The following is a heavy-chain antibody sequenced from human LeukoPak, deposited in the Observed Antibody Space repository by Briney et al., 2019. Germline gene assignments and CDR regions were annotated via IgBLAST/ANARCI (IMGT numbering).Heavy chain of an antibody. Sequence: GESLKISFKGSGYSFTSYWIGWVRQMPGKGLEWMGIIYPGDSDTRYSPSFQGQVTISADKSISTAYLQWSSLKASDTAMYYCARSYDSSGYYPTDAFDIWGQGTMVTVSS. CDR1: GYSFTSYW. J-gene: IGHJ3*02. CDR2: IYPGDSDT. CDR3: ARSYDSSGYYPTDAFDI. D-gene: IGHD3-22*01. V-gene: IGHV5-51*01.